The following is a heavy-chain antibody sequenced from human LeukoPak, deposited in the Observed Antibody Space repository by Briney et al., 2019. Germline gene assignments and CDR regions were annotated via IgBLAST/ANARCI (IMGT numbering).Heavy chain of an antibody. CDR3: ARGLVLATDDAFDI. V-gene: IGHV4-59*01. J-gene: IGHJ3*02. CDR1: GASIRRYF. Sequence: PETLSLTCSVSGASIRRYFWSWIRQSPGKGLEWIGYVYDNDISNFNPSLESRVTILVDRSKSQFSLKLRSVTAADTAVYYCARGLVLATDDAFDIWGPGTIVTVSS. CDR2: VYDNDIS. D-gene: IGHD5-12*01.